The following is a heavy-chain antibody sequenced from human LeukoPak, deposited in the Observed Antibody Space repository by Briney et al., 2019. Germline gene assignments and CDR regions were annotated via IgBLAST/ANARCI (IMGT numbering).Heavy chain of an antibody. CDR3: ARDYSYGFLN. CDR1: GFTFSSYS. CDR2: ISGSSRPI. J-gene: IGHJ4*02. D-gene: IGHD5-18*01. V-gene: IGHV3-48*01. Sequence: PGGSLRLPCAASGFTFSSYSMNWVRQAPGRGLEWVSYISGSSRPIYYADSVKGRFTISRDNAKNSLYLRMNSLRAEDTAVYYCARDYSYGFLNWGQGTLVTVSS.